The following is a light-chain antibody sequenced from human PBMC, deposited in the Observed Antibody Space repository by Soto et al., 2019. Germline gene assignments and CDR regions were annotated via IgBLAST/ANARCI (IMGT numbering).Light chain of an antibody. CDR1: SSNIGVNY. CDR3: ATWDDSLSGVV. J-gene: IGLJ2*01. Sequence: VLTQPPSASGTPGQRVTISCSGSSSNIGVNYVYWYQQLPGTAPKLLIYTNNQRPSGVPDRFSGSKSGTSASLAISGLRSEDEADYHCATWDDSLSGVVFGGGTKLTVL. V-gene: IGLV1-47*01. CDR2: TNN.